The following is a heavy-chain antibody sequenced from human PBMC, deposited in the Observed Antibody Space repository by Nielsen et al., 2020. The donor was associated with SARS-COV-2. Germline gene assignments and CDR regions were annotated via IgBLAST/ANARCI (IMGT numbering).Heavy chain of an antibody. J-gene: IGHJ3*02. V-gene: IGHV3-21*01. Sequence: GGSLRLSCAASGFTFSSYSMNWVRQAPGKGLEWVSSISSSSSYIYYADSVKGRFTISRDNSKNTLYLQMNSLRAEDTAVYYCAKEKGWYSGYDFDAFDIWGQGTMVTVSS. CDR1: GFTFSSYS. CDR2: ISSSSSYI. D-gene: IGHD5-12*01. CDR3: AKEKGWYSGYDFDAFDI.